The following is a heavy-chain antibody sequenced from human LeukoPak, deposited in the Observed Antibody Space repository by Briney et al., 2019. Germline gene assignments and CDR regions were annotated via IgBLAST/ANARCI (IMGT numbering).Heavy chain of an antibody. J-gene: IGHJ4*02. Sequence: GGSLRLSCAASGFSFSSHWMSWVRQAPGKGLEWVSAISGSGGNTYYADSVKGRFTISRDNSKNTLYLQMNSLRAEDTAVYYCARLPYDTSGYYQKQFDYWGQGTLVAVSS. D-gene: IGHD3-22*01. CDR1: GFSFSSHW. CDR2: ISGSGGNT. CDR3: ARLPYDTSGYYQKQFDY. V-gene: IGHV3-23*01.